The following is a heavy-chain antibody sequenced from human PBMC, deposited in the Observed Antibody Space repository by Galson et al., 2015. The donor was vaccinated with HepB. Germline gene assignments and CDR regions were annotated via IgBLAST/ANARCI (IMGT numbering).Heavy chain of an antibody. CDR3: ARTPGYSSSWYLGYYYYSMDV. J-gene: IGHJ6*02. Sequence: SVKVSCKASGYTFTSYDINWVRQATGQGLEWMGWMNPNSGNTGYAQKFQGRVTMTRNTSISTAYMELSSLRSEDTAVYYCARTPGYSSSWYLGYYYYSMDVWGQGTTVTVSS. CDR2: MNPNSGNT. D-gene: IGHD6-13*01. V-gene: IGHV1-8*01. CDR1: GYTFTSYD.